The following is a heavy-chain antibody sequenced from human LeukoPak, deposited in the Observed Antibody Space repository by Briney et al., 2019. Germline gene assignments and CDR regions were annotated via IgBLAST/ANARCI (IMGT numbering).Heavy chain of an antibody. CDR1: GYTFTDYY. Sequence: ASVKISCKVSGYTFTDYYMHWVQQAPGKGLEWMGLVDPEDGETIYAEKFHGRVTITADTSTDTAYMELGSLRSEDTAVYYCAYVGATRWFDPWGQGTLVTVSS. CDR2: VDPEDGET. D-gene: IGHD1-26*01. V-gene: IGHV1-69-2*01. J-gene: IGHJ5*02. CDR3: AYVGATRWFDP.